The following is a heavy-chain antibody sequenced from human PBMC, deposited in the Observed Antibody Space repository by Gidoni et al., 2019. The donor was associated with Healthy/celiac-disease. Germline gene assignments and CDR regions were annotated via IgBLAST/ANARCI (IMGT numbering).Heavy chain of an antibody. CDR1: GFTFSSSW. V-gene: IGHV3-7*01. Sequence: VQLVESGGCWVQPRGSLRLSCAAPGFTFSSSWVSWVRQAPGQGLEWVANIKEDGSEKYYVDAVNGRFTISRDNAKNSLYLQMNSLRAEDTAVDYCARDASVAGFDYWGQGTLVTVSS. J-gene: IGHJ4*02. D-gene: IGHD6-19*01. CDR3: ARDASVAGFDY. CDR2: IKEDGSEK.